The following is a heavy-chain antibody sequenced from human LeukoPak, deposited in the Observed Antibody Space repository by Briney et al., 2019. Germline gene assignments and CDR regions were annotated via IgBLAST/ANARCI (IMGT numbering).Heavy chain of an antibody. CDR2: ISGSGGST. Sequence: GGSLRLSCAASGFTFSNYAMSWVRQAPGKGLEWVSAISGSGGSTYYADSVKGRLTISRDNSKNTLCLQMNSLRAEDTAVYYCASPERPYSSGWSGRFDYWGQGTLVTVSS. J-gene: IGHJ4*02. CDR3: ASPERPYSSGWSGRFDY. D-gene: IGHD6-19*01. CDR1: GFTFSNYA. V-gene: IGHV3-23*01.